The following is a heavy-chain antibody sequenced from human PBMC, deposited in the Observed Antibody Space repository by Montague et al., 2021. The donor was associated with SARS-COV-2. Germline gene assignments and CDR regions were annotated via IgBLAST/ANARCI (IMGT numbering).Heavy chain of an antibody. CDR3: VRETLYMDV. Sequence: SLRLSCAASGFIFGDYGMSWVRQAPGKGLEWVANIKLDGSEEYDMDSVMGQFTVSRDNARNSLHLQMNSLRAEDTAVYYSVRETLYMDVWGEGTTVAVSS. CDR1: GFIFGDYG. J-gene: IGHJ6*03. V-gene: IGHV3-7*01. CDR2: IKLDGSEE.